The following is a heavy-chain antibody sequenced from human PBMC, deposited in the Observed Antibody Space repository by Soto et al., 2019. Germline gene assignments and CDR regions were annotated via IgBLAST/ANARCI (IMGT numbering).Heavy chain of an antibody. V-gene: IGHV1-69*06. CDR3: ASSVGGSSGYYGLFDY. Sequence: SVKVSCKASGGTFSSYAISWVRQAPGQGLEWMGGIIPIFGTANYARKFQGRVTITADISTSTAYMELSSLRSEDTAVYYCASSVGGSSGYYGLFDYWGQGTLVTVSS. CDR2: IIPIFGTA. D-gene: IGHD3-22*01. J-gene: IGHJ4*02. CDR1: GGTFSSYA.